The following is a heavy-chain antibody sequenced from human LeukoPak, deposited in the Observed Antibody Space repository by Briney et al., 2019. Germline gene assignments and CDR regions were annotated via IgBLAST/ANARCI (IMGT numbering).Heavy chain of an antibody. J-gene: IGHJ6*02. CDR2: ISGSGGIT. CDR1: GLTFSSYA. Sequence: PGGALRLSCAASGLTFSSYAMSWVRQAPGKGLEWVSGISGSGGITYYADSVKGRFTISRDNSKNTLYLQMNSLRAEDTAVYYCAKLGRRSSTSLDVWGQGTTVTVSS. D-gene: IGHD2-2*01. V-gene: IGHV3-23*01. CDR3: AKLGRRSSTSLDV.